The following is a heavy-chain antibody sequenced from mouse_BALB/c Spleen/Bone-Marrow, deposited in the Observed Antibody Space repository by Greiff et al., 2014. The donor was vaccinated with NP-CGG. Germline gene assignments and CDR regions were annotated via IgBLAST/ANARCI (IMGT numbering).Heavy chain of an antibody. Sequence: EVQVVESGPELVKPGASMKISCKASGYSFTDYTMTRVKQSHGKNLEWIGLINPYNGGTGYNQKFKGKATLTVDKSSGTAYMDLLSLTSEDSAVYYCATYYGSGWYFDVWGAGTTVTVSS. J-gene: IGHJ1*01. CDR3: ATYYGSGWYFDV. V-gene: IGHV1-26*01. CDR2: INPYNGGT. D-gene: IGHD1-1*01. CDR1: GYSFTDYT.